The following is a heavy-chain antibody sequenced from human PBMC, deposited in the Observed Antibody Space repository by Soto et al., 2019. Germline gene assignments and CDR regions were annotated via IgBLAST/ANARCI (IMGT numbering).Heavy chain of an antibody. Sequence: SDTCRFAEDSISTFYWICIRQPPGKGLEWIGYIYYTGSTNYNPSLKSRVTMSVDTSKKQFSLKLSSVTAADMAVYYCARQRGNCFDYWGQGTLV. CDR2: IYYTGST. CDR3: ARQRGNCFDY. V-gene: IGHV4-59*01. D-gene: IGHD3-10*01. J-gene: IGHJ4*02. CDR1: EDSISTFY.